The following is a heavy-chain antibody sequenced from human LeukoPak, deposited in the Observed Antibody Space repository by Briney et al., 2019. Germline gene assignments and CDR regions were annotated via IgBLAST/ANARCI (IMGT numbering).Heavy chain of an antibody. V-gene: IGHV1-24*01. CDR2: FDPEDGET. J-gene: IGHJ4*02. CDR1: GYTLTELS. Sequence: GASVKVSCKVSGYTLTELSMHWVRQAPGKGLEWMGGFDPEDGETIYAQKFQGRVTMTEDTSTDTAYMELSSLRSEDTAVYYCATDLKSYDYVWGNYRHWGQGTLVTVSS. D-gene: IGHD3-16*02. CDR3: ATDLKSYDYVWGNYRH.